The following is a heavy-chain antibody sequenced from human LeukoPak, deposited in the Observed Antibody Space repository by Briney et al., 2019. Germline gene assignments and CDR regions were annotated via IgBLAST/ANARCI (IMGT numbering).Heavy chain of an antibody. V-gene: IGHV1-46*01. CDR3: ARDRQVMTTGDMDV. Sequence: GASVKASCKASGYTFTSYYMHWVRQASGQGLEWMGIINPSGGSTSYAQKFQGRVTMTRDMSTSTVYMELSSLRSEDTAVYYCARDRQVMTTGDMDVWGKGTTVTVSS. D-gene: IGHD4-11*01. CDR2: INPSGGST. CDR1: GYTFTSYY. J-gene: IGHJ6*03.